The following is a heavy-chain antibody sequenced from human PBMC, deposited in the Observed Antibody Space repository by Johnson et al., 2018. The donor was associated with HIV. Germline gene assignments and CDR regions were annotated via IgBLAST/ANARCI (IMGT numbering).Heavy chain of an antibody. D-gene: IGHD6-13*01. Sequence: VQLVESGGGVVQPGRSLRLSCASSGFTFSSYGLHWVRQAPGKGLEWVANIKQDGSEKYYVDSVKGRFTISRDNSKNTLYLQMTSLRAEDTAVYYCAETPGIAAAGTGYAFDIWGQGTMVTVSS. CDR1: GFTFSSYG. V-gene: IGHV3-7*02. J-gene: IGHJ3*02. CDR3: AETPGIAAAGTGYAFDI. CDR2: IKQDGSEK.